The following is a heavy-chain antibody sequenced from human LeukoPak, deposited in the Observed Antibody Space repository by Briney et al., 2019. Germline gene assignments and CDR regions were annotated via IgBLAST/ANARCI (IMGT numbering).Heavy chain of an antibody. J-gene: IGHJ4*02. V-gene: IGHV1-18*01. CDR3: ARDSWVCSGGSCYSGY. D-gene: IGHD2-15*01. CDR1: GYTFTSYG. Sequence: ASVKVSCTASGYTFTSYGISWVRQAPGQGLEWMGWISAYNGNTNYAQKLQGRVTMTTDTSTSTAYMELRSLRSDDTAVYYCARDSWVCSGGSCYSGYWGQGTLVTVSS. CDR2: ISAYNGNT.